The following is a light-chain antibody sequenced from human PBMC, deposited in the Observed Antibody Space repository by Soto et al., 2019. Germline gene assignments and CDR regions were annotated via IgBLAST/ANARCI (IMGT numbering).Light chain of an antibody. V-gene: IGLV2-14*01. J-gene: IGLJ3*02. CDR3: SSYTSSSTRVV. CDR1: SSDVGAYNF. Sequence: QSALTQPASVSGSPGQSITISCTGASSDVGAYNFVSWYQQHPGKAPKLMIFDVSTRPSGVSNRFSGSKSGNTASLTISGLQAEDEADYYCSSYTSSSTRVVFGGGTQLTVL. CDR2: DVS.